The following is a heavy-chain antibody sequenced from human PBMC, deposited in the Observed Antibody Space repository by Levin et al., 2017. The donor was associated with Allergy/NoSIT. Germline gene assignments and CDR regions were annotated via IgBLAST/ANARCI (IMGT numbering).Heavy chain of an antibody. CDR3: ARDASSTAWSYYFDY. V-gene: IGHV3-7*01. Sequence: GGSLRLSCAASGFTFSSNWMTWVRQAPGKGLEWVANIRQDGSERYYVDSVKGRFTISRDNAKNSLYLQMNSLRAEDTAVYYCARDASSTAWSYYFDYWGQGTPVTVSS. J-gene: IGHJ4*02. CDR2: IRQDGSER. D-gene: IGHD6-19*01. CDR1: GFTFSSNW.